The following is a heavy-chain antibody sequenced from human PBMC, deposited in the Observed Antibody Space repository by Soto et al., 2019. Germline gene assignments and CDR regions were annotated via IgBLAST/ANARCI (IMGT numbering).Heavy chain of an antibody. V-gene: IGHV1-69*01. CDR2: ITPIFDTT. J-gene: IGHJ4*02. Sequence: QVQLVQSVAEVKKPGSSVKVSCKASGGGFSTYAITWVRQAPGQGLEWMGGITPIFDTTNYAQKFQGRVTITADESTTTVHMELTSLTSEDTAVYYCATGGTTVTRRFAYWGQGTLVTVSS. D-gene: IGHD4-17*01. CDR3: ATGGTTVTRRFAY. CDR1: GGGFSTYA.